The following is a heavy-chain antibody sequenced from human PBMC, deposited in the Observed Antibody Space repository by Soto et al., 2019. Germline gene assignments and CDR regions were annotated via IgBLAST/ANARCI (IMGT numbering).Heavy chain of an antibody. Sequence: ASVKVSCKASGYTLTTFFMHWVRQAPGQGLEWMGWINPNSGGTNYAQKFQGRVTMTRDTSISTAYMELSRLRSDDTAVYYCASGTGTPAPYYYYYGMDVWGQGTTVTVSS. V-gene: IGHV1-2*02. CDR1: GYTLTTFF. CDR3: ASGTGTPAPYYYYYGMDV. D-gene: IGHD2-8*02. CDR2: INPNSGGT. J-gene: IGHJ6*02.